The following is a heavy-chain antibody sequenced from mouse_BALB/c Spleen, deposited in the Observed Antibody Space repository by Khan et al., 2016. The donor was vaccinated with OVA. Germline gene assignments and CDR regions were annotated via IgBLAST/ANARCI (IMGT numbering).Heavy chain of an antibody. CDR3: ARNRDGGSYWYFDV. CDR1: GFSLSRYS. J-gene: IGHJ1*01. V-gene: IGHV2-6-4*01. D-gene: IGHD3-3*01. CDR2: IWVGGST. Sequence: QVQLKESGPGLVAPSQSLSITCTVSGFSLSRYSVHWVRQPPGGRLEWLGMIWVGGSTDYNSALKSRLSISKDNSKSQVFFKMNSLQTDDTAMYYCARNRDGGSYWYFDVWGAGTTVTVSS.